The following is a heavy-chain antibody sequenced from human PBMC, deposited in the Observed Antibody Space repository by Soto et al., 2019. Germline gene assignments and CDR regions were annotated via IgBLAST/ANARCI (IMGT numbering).Heavy chain of an antibody. CDR3: AKDGNHCSSTSCYSMWTDY. Sequence: QVQLVESGGGVVQPGRSLRLSCAASGFTFSSYGMHWVRQAPGKGLEWVAVISYDGSNKYYADSVKGRFTISRDNSKNTLYLQMNSLRAEDTAVYYCAKDGNHCSSTSCYSMWTDYWGQGTLVTVSS. CDR1: GFTFSSYG. V-gene: IGHV3-30*18. J-gene: IGHJ4*02. CDR2: ISYDGSNK. D-gene: IGHD2-2*01.